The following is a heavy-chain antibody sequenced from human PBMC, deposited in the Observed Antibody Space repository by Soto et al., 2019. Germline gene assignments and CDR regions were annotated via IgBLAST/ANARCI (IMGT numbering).Heavy chain of an antibody. V-gene: IGHV3-7*01. CDR1: GFNFSRSW. Sequence: GSLRLSCEASGFNFSRSWMSWVRQAPGKGLEWVANMKEDGSEKYYADSVRGRFTISRDNAKNSVHLQMNSLRVEDTAVYYCARGLYTDYWGQGALVTVSS. D-gene: IGHD3-16*01. J-gene: IGHJ4*02. CDR2: MKEDGSEK. CDR3: ARGLYTDY.